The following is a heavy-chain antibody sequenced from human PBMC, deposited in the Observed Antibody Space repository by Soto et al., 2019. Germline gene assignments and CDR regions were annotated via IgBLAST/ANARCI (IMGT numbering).Heavy chain of an antibody. V-gene: IGHV3-74*01. CDR2: LSRDGSSA. CDR1: GFSFSTNW. J-gene: IGHJ4*02. Sequence: EVQLVESGGVLVQPGGSLRLSCAASGFSFSTNWMHWVRQVPGKGLVWGSRLSRDGSSANYADSVKGRFTISRDNAKNTLYLQMNSLTAEDTAIYYCARGPTGWYGFDYWGQGTLVTVSS. D-gene: IGHD6-19*01. CDR3: ARGPTGWYGFDY.